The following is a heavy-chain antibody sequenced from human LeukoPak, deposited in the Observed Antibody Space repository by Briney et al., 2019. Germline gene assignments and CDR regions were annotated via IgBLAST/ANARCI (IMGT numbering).Heavy chain of an antibody. V-gene: IGHV1-69*01. J-gene: IGHJ5*02. CDR3: ARVVARYGDLWWFAP. Sequence: SVKVSCTASGGTFSSYAISWVRQAPGQGLEWMGGILPIFNRTNYARKFRDRVTITADGSTSTAYMELSSLRSEDTAVYYCARVVARYGDLWWFAPWGQGTLVTVSS. CDR1: GGTFSSYA. CDR2: ILPIFNRT. D-gene: IGHD4-17*01.